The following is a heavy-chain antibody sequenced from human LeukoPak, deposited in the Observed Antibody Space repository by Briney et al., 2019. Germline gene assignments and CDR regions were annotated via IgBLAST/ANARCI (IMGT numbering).Heavy chain of an antibody. V-gene: IGHV1-8*01. J-gene: IGHJ4*02. CDR2: MNPNSANT. D-gene: IGHD3-16*01. CDR1: GYTFTSYD. Sequence: ASVKVSCKASGYTFTSYDINWVRQAPGQGLEWMGWMNPNSANTGYAQKFQGRVTMTRNTSISTAYMELSSLRSEDTAVYYCARDNDSRDPPHFDYWGQGTLVTVSS. CDR3: ARDNDSRDPPHFDY.